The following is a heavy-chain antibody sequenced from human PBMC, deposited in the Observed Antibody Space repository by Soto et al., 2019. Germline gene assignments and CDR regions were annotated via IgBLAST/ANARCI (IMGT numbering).Heavy chain of an antibody. D-gene: IGHD3-22*01. CDR3: ARFDYYDSSGYLGFGLK. V-gene: IGHV4-59*01. CDR2: IYYSGST. J-gene: IGHJ4*02. Sequence: SETLSLTCTVSGGSISSYYWSWIRQPPVKGLEWIGYIYYSGSTNYNPSLKSRVTISVDTSKNQFSLKLSSVTAADTAVYYCARFDYYDSSGYLGFGLKWGQGTLVTISS. CDR1: GGSISSYY.